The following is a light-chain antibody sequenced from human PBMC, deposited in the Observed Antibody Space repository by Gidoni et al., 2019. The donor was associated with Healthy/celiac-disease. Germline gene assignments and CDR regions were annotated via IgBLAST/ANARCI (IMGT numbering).Light chain of an antibody. CDR1: SSTIGSNT. CDR3: AAWDDSPNAWV. V-gene: IGLV1-44*01. Sequence: QSVLTQPPSASGTPGQRGTISCSGSSSTIGSNTVNWYQQLPGTAPKLLIYSNNQRPSGVPDRFSGSKSGTSASLAISGLQSEDEADYYCAAWDDSPNAWVFGGGTKLTVL. CDR2: SNN. J-gene: IGLJ3*02.